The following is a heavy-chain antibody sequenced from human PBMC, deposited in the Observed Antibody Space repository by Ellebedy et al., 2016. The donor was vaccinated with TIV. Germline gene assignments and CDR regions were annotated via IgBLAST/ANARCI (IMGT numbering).Heavy chain of an antibody. CDR3: ARDRGGSYSPVDC. Sequence: GGSLRLXXAASGFTFSDYYMSWIRQAPGKGLEWVSYISSSGSTIYYADSVKGRFTISRDNAKNSLYLQMNSLRAEDTAVYYCARDRGGSYSPVDCWGQGTLVTVSS. J-gene: IGHJ4*02. CDR2: ISSSGSTI. V-gene: IGHV3-11*01. D-gene: IGHD1-26*01. CDR1: GFTFSDYY.